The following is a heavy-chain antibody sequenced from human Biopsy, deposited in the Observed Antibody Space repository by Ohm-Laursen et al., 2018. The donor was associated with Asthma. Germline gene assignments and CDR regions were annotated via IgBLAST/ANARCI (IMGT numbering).Heavy chain of an antibody. CDR3: GIVVAANPFQGDC. Sequence: RSLRLSCSASGFAFRSYAMNWVRQAPGKGLEWVAVISYDGSITHYADSVKGRFTISGDNSKNTVYLDISSLRIEDTAVFYCGIVVAANPFQGDCWGQGTLVTVSS. J-gene: IGHJ4*02. CDR2: ISYDGSIT. CDR1: GFAFRSYA. V-gene: IGHV3-30*03. D-gene: IGHD2-15*01.